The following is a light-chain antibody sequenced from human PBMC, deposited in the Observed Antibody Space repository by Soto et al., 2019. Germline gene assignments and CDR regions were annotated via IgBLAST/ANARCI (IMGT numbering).Light chain of an antibody. J-gene: IGKJ5*01. Sequence: EIVLTQSPATLSLSPGERATLSCRASQSVRSYLAWYQQKPGQAPRLLIYDASNRSTGIPARFSGSGSGTDFNLTISSLEPEDFAVYYCQQRSNWLTFGQGTRLEIK. CDR1: QSVRSY. V-gene: IGKV3-11*01. CDR3: QQRSNWLT. CDR2: DAS.